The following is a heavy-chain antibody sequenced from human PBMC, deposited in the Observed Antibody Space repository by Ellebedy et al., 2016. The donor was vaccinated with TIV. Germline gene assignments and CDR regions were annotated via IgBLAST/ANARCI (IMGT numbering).Heavy chain of an antibody. V-gene: IGHV3-15*01. J-gene: IGHJ4*02. CDR2: FKSKADGGTT. Sequence: PGGSLRLSCEASGFTFNTYAMSWARQAPGKGLEWVARFKSKADGGTTDYAAPVKGRFTISRDDSKNMLYLQMNSLRIEDIAVYYCTTDAGIAEAPLFDKWGQGTLVTVSS. D-gene: IGHD6-13*01. CDR3: TTDAGIAEAPLFDK. CDR1: GFTFNTYA.